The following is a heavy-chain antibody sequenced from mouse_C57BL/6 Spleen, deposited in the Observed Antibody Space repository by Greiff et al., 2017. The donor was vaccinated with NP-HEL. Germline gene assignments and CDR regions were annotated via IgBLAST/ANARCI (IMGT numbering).Heavy chain of an antibody. CDR3: ARDYYGSSYWYFDY. J-gene: IGHJ2*01. V-gene: IGHV3-6*01. CDR2: ISYDGSN. Sequence: VQLQQSGPGLVKPSQSLSLTCSVTGYSITSGYYWNWIRQFPGNKLEWMGYISYDGSNNYNPSLKNRISITRDTSKNQFFLKLNSVTTEDTATYYCARDYYGSSYWYFDYWGQGTTLTVSS. CDR1: GYSITSGYY. D-gene: IGHD1-1*01.